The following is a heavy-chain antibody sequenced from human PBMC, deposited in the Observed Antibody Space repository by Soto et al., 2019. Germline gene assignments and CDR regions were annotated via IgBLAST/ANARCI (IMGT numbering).Heavy chain of an antibody. CDR1: GYTFTTYG. CDR2: ISPYNGNT. D-gene: IGHD4-17*01. CDR3: ARTLYGDKVDY. J-gene: IGHJ4*02. V-gene: IGHV1-18*01. Sequence: ASVKVSCKASGYTFTTYGLSWVRQAPGQGLEWMGWISPYNGNTNSAQKLQGRVTMTTDTSTSTAYMELRSLRSEDTAVYYCARTLYGDKVDYWGQGTLVTVS.